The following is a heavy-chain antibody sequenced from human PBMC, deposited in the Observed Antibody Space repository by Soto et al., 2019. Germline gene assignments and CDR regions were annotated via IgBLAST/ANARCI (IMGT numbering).Heavy chain of an antibody. D-gene: IGHD3-9*01. CDR2: ISAYNGNT. CDR3: ARDKRYFDWSPYYGMDV. Sequence: ASVKVSCKASGYTFTSYGISWVRQAPGQGLEWMGWISAYNGNTNYAQKLQGRVTMTTDTSTSTAYMELRSLRSDDTAVYYCARDKRYFDWSPYYGMDVWGQGTTVTVYS. J-gene: IGHJ6*02. V-gene: IGHV1-18*04. CDR1: GYTFTSYG.